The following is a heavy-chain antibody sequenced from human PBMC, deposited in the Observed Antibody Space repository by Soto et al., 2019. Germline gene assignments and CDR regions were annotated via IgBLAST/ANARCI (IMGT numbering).Heavy chain of an antibody. V-gene: IGHV1-58*02. CDR3: AADDYSNSGDYYGMDV. D-gene: IGHD4-4*01. CDR1: GFTFTSSA. J-gene: IGHJ6*02. CDR2: IVVGSGNT. Sequence: ASVKVSCKASGFTFTSSAMQWVRQARGQRLEWIGWIVVGSGNTNYAQKFQERVTITRDMSTSTAYMELSSLRSEDTAVYYCAADDYSNSGDYYGMDVWGQGTTVTVSS.